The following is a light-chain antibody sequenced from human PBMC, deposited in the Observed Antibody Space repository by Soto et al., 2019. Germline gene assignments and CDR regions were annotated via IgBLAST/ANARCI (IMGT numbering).Light chain of an antibody. J-gene: IGKJ2*01. Sequence: DIQMTQSPSSLSASVGDRVTITCQASQDIGNNLNWYQQTPGKAPKLLVYDASHLATGVPSRFSGSGSGTDFTVTISSLQPEDIATYFCQQYDHLPYTFGRGTKLEIK. V-gene: IGKV1-33*01. CDR3: QQYDHLPYT. CDR1: QDIGNN. CDR2: DAS.